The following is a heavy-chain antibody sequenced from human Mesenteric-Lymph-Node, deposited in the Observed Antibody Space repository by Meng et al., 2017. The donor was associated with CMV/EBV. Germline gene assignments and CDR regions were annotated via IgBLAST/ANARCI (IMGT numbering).Heavy chain of an antibody. V-gene: IGHV3-23*03. J-gene: IGHJ5*02. Sequence: LACAASGFDFSNYAMSWVRQAPGKGLEWVGVIYDGVSSAYYANSVKGRFTISRDNSNNMLYLQMNNLRAEDTAIYYCAKDLTNSWFDPWGQGTLVTVSS. CDR3: AKDLTNSWFDP. D-gene: IGHD2-8*01. CDR1: GFDFSNYA. CDR2: IYDGVSSA.